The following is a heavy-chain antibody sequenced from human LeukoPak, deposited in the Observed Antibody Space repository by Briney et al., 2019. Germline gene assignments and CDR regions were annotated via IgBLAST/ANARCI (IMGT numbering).Heavy chain of an antibody. V-gene: IGHV3-74*01. J-gene: IGHJ4*03. CDR2: INSEGSSA. D-gene: IGHD7-27*01. CDR1: GFTFSSYW. CDR3: ANALMGSYFEC. Sequence: PGGSLRLSCAASGFTFSSYWTHWVRQAPGKGLVWVSRINSEGSSASYADSVKGRFTISRDNAKNTLFLQMTSLRAEDTAVYYCANALMGSYFECWGQGTLVTVSS.